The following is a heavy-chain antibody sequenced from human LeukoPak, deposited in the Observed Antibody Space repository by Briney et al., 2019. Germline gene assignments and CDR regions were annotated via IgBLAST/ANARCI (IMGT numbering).Heavy chain of an antibody. Sequence: GGSLRLSCAASGFTFSSYWMSWVRQAPGKGLEWVANIKQDGSEKYYVDSVKGRFTISRDNAKNSLYLQMNSLRAEDTAVYYCAKNQRRSPPKLSFYYYYMDVWGKGTTVTVSS. CDR2: IKQDGSEK. J-gene: IGHJ6*03. D-gene: IGHD6-25*01. CDR3: AKNQRRSPPKLSFYYYYMDV. V-gene: IGHV3-7*01. CDR1: GFTFSSYW.